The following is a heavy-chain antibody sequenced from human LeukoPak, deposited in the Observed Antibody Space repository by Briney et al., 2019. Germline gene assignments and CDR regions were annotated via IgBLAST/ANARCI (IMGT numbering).Heavy chain of an antibody. CDR2: IYYSGST. CDR1: GGSISSYY. J-gene: IGHJ6*02. V-gene: IGHV4-59*08. CDR3: ARHHYYYGMDV. Sequence: SETLSLTCTVSGGSISSYYWSWIRQPPGKGLEWIGYIYYSGSTNYNPSLKSRVAISVDTSKNQFSLKLSSVTAADTAVYYCARHHYYYGMDVWGQGTTVTVSS.